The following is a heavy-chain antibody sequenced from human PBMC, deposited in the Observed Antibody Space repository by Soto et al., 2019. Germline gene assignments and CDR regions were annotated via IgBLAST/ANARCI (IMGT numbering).Heavy chain of an antibody. CDR2: LSSSGDNT. Sequence: EVQLLESGGGLVQPGGSLRLSCEASGFTFNNYGMSWVRQVPGKGLEWFSTLSSSGDNTYNAESVKGRFTISRDNSKNKLYLQMNSLRAEDTAVYYCTKRTYCSSNSCLRSFDIWGQGTMVTVSS. CDR1: GFTFNNYG. D-gene: IGHD2-2*01. J-gene: IGHJ3*02. CDR3: TKRTYCSSNSCLRSFDI. V-gene: IGHV3-23*01.